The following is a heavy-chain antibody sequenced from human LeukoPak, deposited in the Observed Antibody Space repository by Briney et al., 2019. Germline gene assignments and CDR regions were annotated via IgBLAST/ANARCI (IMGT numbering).Heavy chain of an antibody. J-gene: IGHJ4*02. CDR3: AKGPKEMATISPARD. CDR2: ISHDGRTK. D-gene: IGHD5-24*01. V-gene: IGHV3-30*04. CDR1: GFNFDNFA. Sequence: PGKSLTLSCVVSGFNFDNFAMHWVRQPLGKGLEWVAVISHDGRTKYYADSMKGRITISRDNSKNTLYLQMNSLRAEDTAVYYCAKGPKEMATISPARDWSQGTLVTVSS.